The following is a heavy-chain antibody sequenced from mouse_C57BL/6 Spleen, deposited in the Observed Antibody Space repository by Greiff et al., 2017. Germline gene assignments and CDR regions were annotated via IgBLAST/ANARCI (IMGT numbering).Heavy chain of an antibody. CDR1: GFTFSDYY. J-gene: IGHJ1*03. D-gene: IGHD3-1*01. V-gene: IGHV5-16*01. CDR3: ARDGGSLGYFDV. CDR2: INYDGSST. Sequence: EVQLQESEGGLVQPGSSMKLSCTASGFTFSDYYMAWVRQVPEKGLEWVANINYDGSSTYYLDSLKSRFIISRDNAKNILYLQMSSLKSEDTATYYCARDGGSLGYFDVWGTGTTVTVSS.